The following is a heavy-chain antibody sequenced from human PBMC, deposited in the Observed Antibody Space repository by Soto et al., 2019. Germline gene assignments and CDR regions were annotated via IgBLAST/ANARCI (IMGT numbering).Heavy chain of an antibody. J-gene: IGHJ5*02. D-gene: IGHD1-1*01. CDR2: VCYGGGM. CDR3: ARHDGTLSLNWFDP. Sequence: QLQLQESGPGLVKPSETLSLICTVSGDSITSGTKCWGWIRQPPGKGLEWIGSVCYGGGMYYNPSLRSRVTMSVDTSKNQFSLELTFMTAADTAVYYCARHDGTLSLNWFDPWGQGTLVTVSS. V-gene: IGHV4-39*01. CDR1: GDSITSGTKC.